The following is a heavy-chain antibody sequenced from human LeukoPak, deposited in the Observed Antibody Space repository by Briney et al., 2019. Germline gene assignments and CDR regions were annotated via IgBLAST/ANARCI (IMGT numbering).Heavy chain of an antibody. Sequence: WGSLRLSCAASGFTFGSYWMHWVRQAPGKGLVWVSRINSDGSSTSYADSVKGRFTISRDNAKNKLYLQMNSLRAEDTAVYYCARSGYYYGMDVWGQGTTVTVSS. V-gene: IGHV3-74*01. CDR1: GFTFGSYW. CDR3: ARSGYYYGMDV. J-gene: IGHJ6*02. CDR2: INSDGSST.